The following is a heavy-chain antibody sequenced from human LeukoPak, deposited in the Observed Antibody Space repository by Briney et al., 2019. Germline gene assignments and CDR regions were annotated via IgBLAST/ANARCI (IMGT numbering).Heavy chain of an antibody. V-gene: IGHV4-34*01. CDR2: INHSGST. J-gene: IGHJ4*02. CDR3: SRESGAFCPFGY. CDR1: GGSFTDYY. D-gene: IGHD1-26*01. Sequence: SETLSLTCAVYGGSFTDYYWSWIRQPPGKGLEWLGEINHSGSTNYNPSLKSRVTISVDTSKNQFSLKLSSVTAADTAIYYCSRESGAFCPFGYWGQGTLVIVPS.